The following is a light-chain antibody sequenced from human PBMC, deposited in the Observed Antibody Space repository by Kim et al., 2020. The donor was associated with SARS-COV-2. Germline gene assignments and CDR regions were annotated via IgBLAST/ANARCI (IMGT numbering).Light chain of an antibody. Sequence: SVSQGQTASITCSGDKLGDKYACWYQQKPGQSPVLVIYQDSKRPSGIPERFSGSDSGNTATLTISGTQAMDEADYYCQAWDSSTGVFGTGTKVTVL. CDR1: KLGDKY. V-gene: IGLV3-1*01. CDR3: QAWDSSTGV. CDR2: QDS. J-gene: IGLJ1*01.